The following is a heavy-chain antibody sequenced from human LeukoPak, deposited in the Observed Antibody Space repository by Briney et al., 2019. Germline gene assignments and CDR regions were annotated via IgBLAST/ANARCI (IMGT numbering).Heavy chain of an antibody. CDR1: GGSISSGNYC. Sequence: PSQTLSLTCTVSGGSISSGNYCWSWIRQPAGKGLEWIGRIYTSGSTNYDPSLKSRVTISVDTSKNQFSLKLSSVTAAETAVYYCSRAHVEMATTARPGDIYVDCCHEGTVVIVS. CDR2: IYTSGST. CDR3: SRAHVEMATTARPGDIYVDC. D-gene: IGHD5-24*01. J-gene: IGHJ4*02. V-gene: IGHV4-61*02.